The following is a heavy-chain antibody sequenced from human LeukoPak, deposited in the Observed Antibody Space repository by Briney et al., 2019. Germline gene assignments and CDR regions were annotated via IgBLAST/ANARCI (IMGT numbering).Heavy chain of an antibody. V-gene: IGHV3-7*04. D-gene: IGHD5-18*01. CDR1: GFTFSSYW. J-gene: IGHJ4*02. CDR3: AKDGPTAYFDY. CDR2: IKEDGSEE. Sequence: PGGSLRLSCAASGFTFSSYWMSWVRQAPGKGLEWVANIKEDGSEEYYVDSVKGRFTISRDNAKNSVYLQMNNLRVEDTAVYYCAKDGPTAYFDYWGQGILVAVSS.